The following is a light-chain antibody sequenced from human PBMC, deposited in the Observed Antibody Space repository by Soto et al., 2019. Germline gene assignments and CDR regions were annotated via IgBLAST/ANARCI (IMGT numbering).Light chain of an antibody. CDR1: SSDVGAFNF. Sequence: QSALTQPASVSGSPGQSITISCTGTSSDVGAFNFVSWYQQHPGKAPKLMICDVANRPSGVSNRFSGSKSGNTASLTISGLQAEDEADYYCSSYTTSLTVVFGGGTKLTVL. V-gene: IGLV2-14*03. J-gene: IGLJ2*01. CDR2: DVA. CDR3: SSYTTSLTVV.